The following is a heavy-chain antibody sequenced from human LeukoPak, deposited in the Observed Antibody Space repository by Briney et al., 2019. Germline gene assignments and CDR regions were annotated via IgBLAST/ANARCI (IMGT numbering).Heavy chain of an antibody. V-gene: IGHV3-23*01. CDR3: AKWGDFDFLPCYYVPDF. CDR2: ITGSGGNT. D-gene: IGHD3-9*01. CDR1: GFTFSNYA. Sequence: GGALRLSCAASGFTFSNYAMSWVRQAPGKGLEWVSAITGSGGNTYYADSVKGRFTISRDNSKNTLYLQMNSLRDDDTAVYYCAKWGDFDFLPCYYVPDFCGQGTLVTVSS. J-gene: IGHJ4*02.